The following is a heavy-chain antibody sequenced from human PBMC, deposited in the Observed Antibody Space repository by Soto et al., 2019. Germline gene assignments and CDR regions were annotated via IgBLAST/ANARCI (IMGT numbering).Heavy chain of an antibody. J-gene: IGHJ4*02. CDR1: GLTFCSSG. CDR2: ISYDGSNK. Sequence: GCSLRLSRAACGLTFCSSGMHGCRKNPGKGLEWLAVISYDGSNKYYADSVKGRFTISRDNSKNTLYLQMNSLRAEDTAVYYCAKDRDDSSSYCPGYWGQGTLVTVSS. D-gene: IGHD3-22*01. CDR3: AKDRDDSSSYCPGY. V-gene: IGHV3-30*18.